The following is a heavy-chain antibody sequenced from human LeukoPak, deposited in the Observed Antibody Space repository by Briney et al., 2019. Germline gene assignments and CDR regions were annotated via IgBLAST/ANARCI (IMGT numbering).Heavy chain of an antibody. CDR3: AKVGSGSASPLYYFDY. D-gene: IGHD1-26*01. CDR1: GFTFSSYW. J-gene: IGHJ4*02. CDR2: INSDGSTT. V-gene: IGHV3-74*01. Sequence: PGGSLRLSCAASGFTFSSYWMHWVRQAPGKGLVWVSRINSDGSTTSYADSVKGRFTISRDNAKNTLYLQMNSLRAEDTAVYYCAKVGSGSASPLYYFDYWGQGTLVTVSS.